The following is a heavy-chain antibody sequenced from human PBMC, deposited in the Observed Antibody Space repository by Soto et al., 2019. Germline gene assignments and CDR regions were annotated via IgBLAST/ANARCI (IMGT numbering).Heavy chain of an antibody. V-gene: IGHV5-10-1*01. CDR3: ARHLKFDIDSIAAAGPDY. CDR1: GYSFTSYW. D-gene: IGHD6-13*01. Sequence: PGESLKISCKGSGYSFTSYWISWVRQMPGKGLEWMGRIDPSDSYTNYSPSFQGHVTISADKSISTAYLQWSSLKASDTAMYYCARHLKFDIDSIAAAGPDYWGQGTLVTVSS. J-gene: IGHJ4*02. CDR2: IDPSDSYT.